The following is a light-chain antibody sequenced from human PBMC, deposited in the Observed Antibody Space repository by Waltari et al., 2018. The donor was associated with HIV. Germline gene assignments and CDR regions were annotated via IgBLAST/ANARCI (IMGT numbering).Light chain of an antibody. CDR2: EVT. V-gene: IGLV2-14*01. CDR1: SSAVGDYY. CDR3: SSYISSATPE. Sequence: QSALTQPASVSGSPGQSITISCTGTSSAVGDYYVSWYQHHTGKAPKLIIYEVTNRPSGVSYRFSGSKSGNTATLTISGLLAEDEADYFCSSYISSATPEFGGGTRLTVL. J-gene: IGLJ3*02.